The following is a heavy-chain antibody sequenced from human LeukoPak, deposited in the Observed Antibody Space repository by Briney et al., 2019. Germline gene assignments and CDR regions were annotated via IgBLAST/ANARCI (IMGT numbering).Heavy chain of an antibody. CDR2: ISDDGRHN. J-gene: IGHJ4*02. D-gene: IGHD3-3*01. V-gene: IGHV3-30*04. CDR3: ASWAGNTQSDSWSGPFDY. CDR1: GFTFSTYA. Sequence: GGTLRLSCAASGFTFSTYAMNWVRQAPGKGLEWVAVISDDGRHNYYADSVKGRFTISRDNAKNSLYLQMSSLRVEDTAVYYCASWAGNTQSDSWSGPFDYWGQGTLVTVSS.